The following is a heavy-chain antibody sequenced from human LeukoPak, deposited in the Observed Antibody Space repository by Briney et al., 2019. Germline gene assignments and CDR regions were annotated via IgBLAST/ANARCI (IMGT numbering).Heavy chain of an antibody. CDR1: GGSISSSSYY. CDR2: IYYSGST. V-gene: IGHV4-39*07. D-gene: IGHD3-22*01. J-gene: IGHJ5*02. Sequence: PSETLSLTCTVSGGSISSSSYYWGWIRQPPGKGLEWIGSIYYSGSTYYNPSLKSRVTISVDTSKNQFSLKLSSVTAADTAVYYCARAYKYYYDSSGYANWFDPWGQGTLVTVSS. CDR3: ARAYKYYYDSSGYANWFDP.